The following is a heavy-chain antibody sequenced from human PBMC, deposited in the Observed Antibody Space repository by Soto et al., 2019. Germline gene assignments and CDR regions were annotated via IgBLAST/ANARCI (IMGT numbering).Heavy chain of an antibody. CDR1: GFTFSSYA. J-gene: IGHJ4*02. CDR2: ISGSGVSR. D-gene: IGHD3-22*01. V-gene: IGHV3-23*01. CDR3: SKDSWVGASYDRGSYAI. Sequence: EVQLLESGGGLVQPGGSLRLSCAASGFTFSSYAMSWVRQAPGKGLEWVSAISGSGVSRYYADSVKGRFTISRDNSKNTLYLQMYSLTAEDTAVYYCSKDSWVGASYDRGSYAIWGQGTLVTVSS.